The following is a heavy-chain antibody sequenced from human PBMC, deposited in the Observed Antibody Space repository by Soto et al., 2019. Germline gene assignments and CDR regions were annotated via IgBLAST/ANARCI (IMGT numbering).Heavy chain of an antibody. J-gene: IGHJ4*02. CDR1: GYTFTSYG. D-gene: IGHD3-22*01. CDR2: ISAYNGNT. V-gene: IGHV1-18*01. Sequence: GASVKVSCKASGYTFTSYGISWARQAPGQGLEWMGWISAYNGNTNYAQKLQGRVTMTTDTSTSTAYMELRSLRSDDTAVYYCAREDYYDSSGYYFDYWGQGTLVTVSS. CDR3: AREDYYDSSGYYFDY.